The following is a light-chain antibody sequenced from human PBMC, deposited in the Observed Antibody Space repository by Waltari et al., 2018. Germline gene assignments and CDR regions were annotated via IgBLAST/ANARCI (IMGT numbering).Light chain of an antibody. V-gene: IGLV3-1*01. Sequence: SYELTQPPSVSVSPGQTASITCSGDKLGDKNVCWYQQKPGQSPILVIYQDSKRHSGIPERFSGFNSGNTATLTISGTQSMDEAAYYGQAWDSSTVVFGVGTKLTVL. CDR2: QDS. CDR3: QAWDSSTVV. J-gene: IGLJ2*01. CDR1: KLGDKN.